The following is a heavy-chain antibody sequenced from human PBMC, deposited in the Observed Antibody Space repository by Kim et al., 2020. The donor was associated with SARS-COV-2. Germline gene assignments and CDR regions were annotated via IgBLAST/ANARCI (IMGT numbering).Heavy chain of an antibody. V-gene: IGHV1-69*01. Sequence: AQKFQGRVTITADESTSTAYMELSSLRSEDTAVYYCARGHDSSGYYYDYWGQGTLVTVSS. D-gene: IGHD3-22*01. CDR3: ARGHDSSGYYYDY. J-gene: IGHJ4*02.